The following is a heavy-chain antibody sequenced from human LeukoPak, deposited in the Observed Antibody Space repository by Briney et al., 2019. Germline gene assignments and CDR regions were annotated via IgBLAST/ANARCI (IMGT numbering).Heavy chain of an antibody. CDR3: ARDKLWHDYSNYYYYGMDV. V-gene: IGHV4-4*02. Sequence: SETLSLTCAVSGGSISSSNRWSWVRQPPGKGLEWIGEIYHSGSTNYNPSLKSRVTISVDKSKNQFSLKLSSVTAADTAVYYCARDKLWHDYSNYYYYGMDVWGQGTTVTVSS. CDR1: GGSISSSNR. CDR2: IYHSGST. D-gene: IGHD4-11*01. J-gene: IGHJ6*02.